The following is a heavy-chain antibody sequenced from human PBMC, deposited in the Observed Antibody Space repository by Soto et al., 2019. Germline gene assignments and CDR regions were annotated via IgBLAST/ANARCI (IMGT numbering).Heavy chain of an antibody. CDR3: ARYEYGYSPRFFDY. Sequence: SETLSLTCAVSGHSISRGFYYWDWVRQPPGKGLEWIGSVFHTESTYYNPSLKSRVTMSVDTSKNQLSLKLSSMTAVDTGVCFWARYEYGYSPRFFDYWGQGTRVTVSS. J-gene: IGHJ4*02. D-gene: IGHD2-15*01. CDR1: GHSISRGFYY. V-gene: IGHV4-38-2*01. CDR2: VFHTEST.